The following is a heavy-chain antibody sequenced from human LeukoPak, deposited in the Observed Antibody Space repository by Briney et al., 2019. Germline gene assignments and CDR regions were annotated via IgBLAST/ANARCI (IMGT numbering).Heavy chain of an antibody. J-gene: IGHJ5*02. D-gene: IGHD3-9*01. CDR3: ARGALLRYFDWLLEGGPNWFDP. CDR1: GYTFTGYY. Sequence: GASVEVSCKASGYTFTGYYMHWVRQAPGQGLEWMGWINPNSGGTNYAQKFQGWVTMTRDTSISTAYMELSSLRSDDTAVYYCARGALLRYFDWLLEGGPNWFDPWGQGTLVTVSS. V-gene: IGHV1-2*04. CDR2: INPNSGGT.